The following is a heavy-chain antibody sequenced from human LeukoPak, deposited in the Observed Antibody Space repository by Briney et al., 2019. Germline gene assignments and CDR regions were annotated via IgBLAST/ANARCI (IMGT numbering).Heavy chain of an antibody. D-gene: IGHD2/OR15-2a*01. Sequence: GGSLRLSCAASGFTFSTYTMNWVRQVPGKGLEWVSSISSSSTYIYYAGSVQGRFTISRDNAKNSLYLQMNSLKTEDTGVYFCARDGREYSDYGMGVWGPGTTVIVSS. V-gene: IGHV3-21*03. CDR1: GFTFSTYT. CDR3: ARDGREYSDYGMGV. J-gene: IGHJ6*02. CDR2: ISSSSTYI.